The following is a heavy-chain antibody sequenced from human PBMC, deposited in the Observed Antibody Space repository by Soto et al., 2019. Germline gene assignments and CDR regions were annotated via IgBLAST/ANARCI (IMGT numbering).Heavy chain of an antibody. CDR1: GFSLSTSGMC. Sequence: SGPTLVNPTQTLTLTCTFSGFSLSTSGMCESWIRQPPGNALEWLARNNWDYDKYYSTSLKTRLTISKDTSKNQVVLTMTNMDPVDTATYYCARIPAYYDILTGYWANYGMDVWGQGTTVTVS. J-gene: IGHJ6*02. CDR3: ARIPAYYDILTGYWANYGMDV. V-gene: IGHV2-70*11. D-gene: IGHD3-9*01. CDR2: NNWDYDK.